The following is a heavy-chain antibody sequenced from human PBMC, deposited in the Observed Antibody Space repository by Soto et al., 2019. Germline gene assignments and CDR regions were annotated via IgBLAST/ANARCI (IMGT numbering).Heavy chain of an antibody. CDR2: INWSSGRK. Sequence: DVQLVESGGGLVQPGRSLRLSCAASGFSFDDYGMHWVRQAPGKGLEWVSGINWSSGRKGYADSVKGRFTVSRDNAKNSLYLQVNSLRPEDTALYYCAKDMRRSTDQIYFIFDFGGQGTLVAVSS. CDR1: GFSFDDYG. V-gene: IGHV3-9*01. CDR3: AKDMRRSTDQIYFIFDF. D-gene: IGHD3-9*01. J-gene: IGHJ4*02.